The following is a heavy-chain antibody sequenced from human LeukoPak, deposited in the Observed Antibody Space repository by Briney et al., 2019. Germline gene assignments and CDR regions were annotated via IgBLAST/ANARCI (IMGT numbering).Heavy chain of an antibody. CDR1: GGSISSGSYY. V-gene: IGHV4-61*02. D-gene: IGHD3-22*01. Sequence: PSETLSLTSTVAGGSISSGSYYWGWIRQPAGKGLEWIGRIYTSGSTNYNPSLKSRVTISVDTSKNQFSLKLSSVTAADTAVYYCARENYYDSSGYLNFDYWGQGTLVTVSS. CDR2: IYTSGST. CDR3: ARENYYDSSGYLNFDY. J-gene: IGHJ4*02.